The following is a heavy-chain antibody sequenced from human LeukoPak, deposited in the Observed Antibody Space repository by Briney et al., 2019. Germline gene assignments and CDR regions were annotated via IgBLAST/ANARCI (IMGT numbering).Heavy chain of an antibody. CDR3: AKTTTGYSSGRYPGWPVDY. D-gene: IGHD6-19*01. CDR2: ISGSGGGT. CDR1: GFTFSSYA. J-gene: IGHJ4*02. V-gene: IGHV3-23*01. Sequence: GGSLRLSCAASGFTFSSYAVSWVRQAPGKGLEWVSAISGSGGGTYYADSVKGRFTISRDNSKNTLYLQMNSLSTEDTAVYYCAKTTTGYSSGRYPGWPVDYWGQGALVTVSS.